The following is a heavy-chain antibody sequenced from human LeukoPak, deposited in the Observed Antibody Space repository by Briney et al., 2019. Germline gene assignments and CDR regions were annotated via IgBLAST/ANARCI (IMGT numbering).Heavy chain of an antibody. CDR2: ISSSGSTI. CDR3: ASGYVEDTANY. Sequence: GGTLRLSCAASGFTFSDYYMSWIRQAPGKGLEWVSYISSSGSTIYYADSVKGRFTVSRDNAKNSLYLQMNSLRAEDTAVYYCASGYVEDTANYWGQGTLVTVSS. CDR1: GFTFSDYY. V-gene: IGHV3-11*01. J-gene: IGHJ4*02. D-gene: IGHD5-18*01.